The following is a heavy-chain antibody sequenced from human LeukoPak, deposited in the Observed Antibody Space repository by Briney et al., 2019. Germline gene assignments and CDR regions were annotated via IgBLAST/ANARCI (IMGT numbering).Heavy chain of an antibody. CDR2: ITGSGAYI. CDR1: GFTFNNYN. Sequence: GGSLRLSCAASGFTFNNYNMNWVRQAPGKALEWVSSITGSGAYIFYADSVKGRFTISRDNAKDSLYLQMNSLGPEDTAVYYCARDPYSGNYGNYYYYYMDVWGKGTTVTISS. CDR3: ARDPYSGNYGNYYYYYMDV. D-gene: IGHD1-26*01. V-gene: IGHV3-21*01. J-gene: IGHJ6*03.